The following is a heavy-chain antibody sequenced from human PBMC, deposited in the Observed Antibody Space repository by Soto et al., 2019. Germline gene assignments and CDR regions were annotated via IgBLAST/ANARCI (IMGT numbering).Heavy chain of an antibody. J-gene: IGHJ4*02. Sequence: GGSLRLSCAASGFTFSNYNMNWVRQAPGKGLEWVSSISSSSSTIYYADSVKGRFTISRDNAKNSLYLQMNSLRDEDTAVYYCASRYYYDSSGYYYPYYYWGQGTLVTVSS. CDR3: ASRYYYDSSGYYYPYYY. CDR2: ISSSSSTI. D-gene: IGHD3-22*01. CDR1: GFTFSNYN. V-gene: IGHV3-48*02.